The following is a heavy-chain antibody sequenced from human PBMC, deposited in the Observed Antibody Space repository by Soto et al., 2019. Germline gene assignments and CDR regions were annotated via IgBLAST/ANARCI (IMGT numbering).Heavy chain of an antibody. CDR3: ARQDVRAWGRFDP. CDR1: GGSVSSSTYY. CDR2: IYYSGIT. J-gene: IGHJ5*02. Sequence: SETLSLTFTVSGGSVSSSTYYWGWSRQPPGKGLEWIGTIYYSGITYYNPSLQSRVTISVDTSKNQFSLRLSFVTAADAALYFCARQDVRAWGRFDPWGQGTLVTVSS. V-gene: IGHV4-39*01. D-gene: IGHD7-27*01.